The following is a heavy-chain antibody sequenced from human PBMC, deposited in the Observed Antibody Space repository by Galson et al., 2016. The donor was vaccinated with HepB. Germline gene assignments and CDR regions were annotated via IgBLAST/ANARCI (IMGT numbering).Heavy chain of an antibody. J-gene: IGHJ5*01. D-gene: IGHD6-13*01. CDR2: IKSTTDGGIT. Sequence: SLRLSCAASGFIFNNAWMSWVRQAPGKGLEWVGRIKSTTDGGITDYAAPVKGRFSISRDDSKNTLYLQMNSLKTEDTAVYYCTTDIHSSWYDSWGQGTLVTVSS. CDR1: GFIFNNAW. V-gene: IGHV3-15*01. CDR3: TTDIHSSWYDS.